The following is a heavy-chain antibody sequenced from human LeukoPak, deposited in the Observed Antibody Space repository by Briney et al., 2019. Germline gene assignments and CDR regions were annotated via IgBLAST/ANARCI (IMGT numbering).Heavy chain of an antibody. CDR3: ARDGGGIVGATKGVDY. J-gene: IGHJ4*02. V-gene: IGHV1-58*02. D-gene: IGHD1-26*01. Sequence: GASVKVSCKASGFTFTSSAMQWVRQARGQRLEWIGWIVVGSGNTNYAQKFQERVTMTRDTSTSTVYMELSSLRSEDTAVYYCARDGGGIVGATKGVDYWGQGTLVTVSS. CDR2: IVVGSGNT. CDR1: GFTFTSSA.